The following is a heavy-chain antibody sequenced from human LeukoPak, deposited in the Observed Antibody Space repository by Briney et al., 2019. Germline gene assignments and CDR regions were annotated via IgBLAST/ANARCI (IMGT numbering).Heavy chain of an antibody. CDR1: GYTLTELS. CDR3: ATGVGSSGWPLGDY. Sequence: GASVKVSCKVSGYTLTELSMHWVRQAPGKGLEWMGGFDPEDGETIYAQKFQGRVTMTEDTSTDTAYMELSSLRSEDTAVYYCATGVGSSGWPLGDYWGQGTLVTVSS. J-gene: IGHJ4*02. D-gene: IGHD6-19*01. V-gene: IGHV1-24*01. CDR2: FDPEDGET.